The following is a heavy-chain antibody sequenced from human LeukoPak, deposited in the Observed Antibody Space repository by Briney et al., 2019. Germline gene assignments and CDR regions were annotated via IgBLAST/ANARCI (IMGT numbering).Heavy chain of an antibody. CDR1: GGSISSGGYY. CDR3: ARGGRDSSSPVNY. D-gene: IGHD6-6*01. J-gene: IGHJ4*02. Sequence: PSETLSLTCTVSGGSISSGGYYWSWIRQPPGKGLEWIGSIYHSGSTYYNPSLKSRVTISVDRSKNQFSLKLSSVTAADTAVYYCARGGRDSSSPVNYWGQGTLVTVSS. CDR2: IYHSGST. V-gene: IGHV4-30-2*01.